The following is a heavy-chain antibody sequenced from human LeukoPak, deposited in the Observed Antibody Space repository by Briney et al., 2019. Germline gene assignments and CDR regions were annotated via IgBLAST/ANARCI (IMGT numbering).Heavy chain of an antibody. CDR1: GGSISSSSSY. V-gene: IGHV4-39*07. CDR2: FFYSGST. Sequence: SETLSLTCTVSGGSISSSSSYWGWIRQPPGQGLEWIGNFFYSGSTYYNPSLKSRVTISVDTSKNQFSLKLSSVTAADTAVYYCARLAAAGQSYYFDYWGQGTLVTVSS. CDR3: ARLAAAGQSYYFDY. D-gene: IGHD6-13*01. J-gene: IGHJ4*02.